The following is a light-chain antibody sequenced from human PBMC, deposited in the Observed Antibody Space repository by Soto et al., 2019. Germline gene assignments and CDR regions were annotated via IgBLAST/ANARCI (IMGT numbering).Light chain of an antibody. Sequence: QPVLTQPPSASGTPGQRVTISCSGSSSNIGSNTVNWYQQLPGTAPKLLIYSTNQRPSEVPDRFSGSKSGTSASLAISGLQSGDEAEYYCAAWDDSLLNYVFGTGTKLTVL. V-gene: IGLV1-44*01. CDR2: STN. CDR3: AAWDDSLLNYV. CDR1: SSNIGSNT. J-gene: IGLJ1*01.